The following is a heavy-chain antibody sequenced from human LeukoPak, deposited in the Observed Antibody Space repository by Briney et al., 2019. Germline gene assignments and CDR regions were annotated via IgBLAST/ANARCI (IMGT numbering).Heavy chain of an antibody. J-gene: IGHJ6*03. V-gene: IGHV4-61*09. D-gene: IGHD1-26*01. CDR2: IYTSGTTT. CDR1: DDPINSGVYY. Sequence: SETLSLTCTVSDDPINSGVYYWNWIRQPAGKGLEWIGHIYTSGTTTNSNPSLKSRVAISLDTSKNHFSLKLSSVTAADTAVYYCARAKKRSGRSRNFYLDVWGKGTTVTVSS. CDR3: ARAKKRSGRSRNFYLDV.